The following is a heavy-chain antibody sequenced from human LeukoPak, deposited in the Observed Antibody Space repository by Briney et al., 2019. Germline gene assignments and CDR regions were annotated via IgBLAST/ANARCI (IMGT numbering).Heavy chain of an antibody. CDR3: AREVRGNPTHFDY. V-gene: IGHV4-4*07. CDR2: IYTSGST. CDR1: GGSISSYY. Sequence: SETLSLTCTVSGGSISSYYWSWIRQPAGKGLEWIVRIYTSGSTNYNPSLKSRVTISVDKSKNQFSLKLSSVTAADTAVYYCAREVRGNPTHFDYWGQGTLVTVSS. J-gene: IGHJ4*02. D-gene: IGHD4-23*01.